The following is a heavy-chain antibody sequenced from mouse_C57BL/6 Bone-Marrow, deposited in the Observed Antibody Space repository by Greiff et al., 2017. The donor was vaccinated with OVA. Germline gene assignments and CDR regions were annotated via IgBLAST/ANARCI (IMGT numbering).Heavy chain of an antibody. CDR1: GFNIKDDY. Sequence: EVQLQQSGAELVRPGASVKLSCTASGFNIKDDYMHWVKQRPEQGLEWIGWIDPENGDTEYASKFQGKATITADTSSNTAYLQLSSLTSEDTAVYYYASDGNFDYWGQGTTLTVSS. CDR3: ASDGNFDY. D-gene: IGHD2-3*01. V-gene: IGHV14-4*01. J-gene: IGHJ2*01. CDR2: IDPENGDT.